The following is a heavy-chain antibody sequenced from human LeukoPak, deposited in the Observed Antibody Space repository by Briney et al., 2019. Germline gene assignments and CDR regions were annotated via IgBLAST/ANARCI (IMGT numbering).Heavy chain of an antibody. CDR2: ISSSTI. CDR3: ARDRDWGFDY. V-gene: IGHV3-48*01. Sequence: GGSLRLSCAASGFTFSTYSMNWVRQAPGQGLEWVSYISSSTIWYADSVKGRFTISRDSAKNSLYLQMNSLRAEDTAVYYCARDRDWGFDYWGQGTLVTVS. CDR1: GFTFSTYS. J-gene: IGHJ4*02. D-gene: IGHD7-27*01.